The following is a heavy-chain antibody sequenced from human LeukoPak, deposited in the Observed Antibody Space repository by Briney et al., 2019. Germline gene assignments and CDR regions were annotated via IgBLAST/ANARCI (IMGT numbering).Heavy chain of an antibody. J-gene: IGHJ4*02. D-gene: IGHD3-10*01. V-gene: IGHV1-69*13. Sequence: SVKVSCKASGGTFSSYAISWVRQAPGQGLEWMGGIIPNFGTANYAQKFQGRVTITADASTSTAYMELSSLRSEDTAVYYCARATGPTRGDVDYWGQGTLVTVSS. CDR2: IIPNFGTA. CDR1: GGTFSSYA. CDR3: ARATGPTRGDVDY.